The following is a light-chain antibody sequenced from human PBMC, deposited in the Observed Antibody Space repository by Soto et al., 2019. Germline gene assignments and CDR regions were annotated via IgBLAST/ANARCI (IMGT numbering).Light chain of an antibody. CDR2: GAS. CDR3: QQYNNWPIT. Sequence: EIVMTQSPATLSVSPGERATLSCSASQNILSNLAWYQQKPGQAPRLLIYGASTSATGIPARFSGSGSGTEFTLTISSLQSEDFEIYYCQQYNNWPITFGQGTRLEIK. CDR1: QNILSN. V-gene: IGKV3-15*01. J-gene: IGKJ5*01.